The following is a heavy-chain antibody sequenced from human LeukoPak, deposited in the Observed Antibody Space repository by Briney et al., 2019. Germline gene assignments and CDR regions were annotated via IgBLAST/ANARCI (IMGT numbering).Heavy chain of an antibody. D-gene: IGHD3-22*01. CDR1: GYSFTTHW. Sequence: GESLKISCKGSGYSFTTHWIGWVRQMPGKGLEWMGIIYPDDSETNYSPSFQGQVSMSVDKSITTAYLQWSSLKASDTAIYYCARQAYGSHFDAFDIWGQGTMVTVSS. CDR2: IYPDDSET. J-gene: IGHJ3*02. CDR3: ARQAYGSHFDAFDI. V-gene: IGHV5-51*01.